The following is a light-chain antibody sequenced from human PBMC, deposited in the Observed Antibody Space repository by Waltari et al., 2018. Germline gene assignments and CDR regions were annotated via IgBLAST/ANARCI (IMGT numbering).Light chain of an antibody. CDR2: GAS. Sequence: EIVLTQSPATLSLSPGERATLHCRASQSVSSYLAWYQQNPGQAPRLLIYGASNRATGIPARFSGSGSGTDFTLTISSLEPEDFAVYYCQQRSNWPPMYTFGQGTKLEIK. CDR3: QQRSNWPPMYT. V-gene: IGKV3-11*01. CDR1: QSVSSY. J-gene: IGKJ2*01.